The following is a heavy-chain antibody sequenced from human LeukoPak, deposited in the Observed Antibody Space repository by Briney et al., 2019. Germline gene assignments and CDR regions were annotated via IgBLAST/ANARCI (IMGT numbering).Heavy chain of an antibody. J-gene: IGHJ4*02. V-gene: IGHV4-39*01. CDR3: ARQTGSGLFILP. D-gene: IGHD3/OR15-3a*01. Sequence: PSETLSLTCTVSGVSISSSNSYWGWIRQPPGKGLEWIGSIYYSGNTYYNASLKSQVSISIDTSKNQFSLRLTTVTAADTAVYYCARQTGSGLFILPGGQGTLVTVSS. CDR1: GVSISSSNSY. CDR2: IYYSGNT.